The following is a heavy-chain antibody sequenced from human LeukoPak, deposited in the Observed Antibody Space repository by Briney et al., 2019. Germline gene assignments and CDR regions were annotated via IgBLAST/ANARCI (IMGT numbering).Heavy chain of an antibody. CDR1: GYTFTGYY. Sequence: ASVKVSCKASGYTFTGYYMHWVRQAPGQGLEWMGWINPNSGGTNYAQKFQGRVTMTRDTSISTAYMELSRLRSDDTAVYYCARDGPRGYSYGYVWYYFGYWGQGTLVTVSS. CDR3: ARDGPRGYSYGYVWYYFGY. CDR2: INPNSGGT. D-gene: IGHD5-18*01. V-gene: IGHV1-2*02. J-gene: IGHJ4*02.